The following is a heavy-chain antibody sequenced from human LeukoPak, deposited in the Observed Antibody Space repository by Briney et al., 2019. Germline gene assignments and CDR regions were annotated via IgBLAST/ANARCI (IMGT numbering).Heavy chain of an antibody. CDR1: GYTFTSYG. CDR3: ARVFYCSSTSCSYYFDY. Sequence: ASVKVSCKASGYTFTSYGISWVRQATGQGLEGMGWISAYNGNTNYAQKLQGRGIMTTETSTSTAYMGLRSLRSDDTAAYYCARVFYCSSTSCSYYFDYWGQGTLVTVSS. J-gene: IGHJ4*02. V-gene: IGHV1-18*01. D-gene: IGHD2-2*01. CDR2: ISAYNGNT.